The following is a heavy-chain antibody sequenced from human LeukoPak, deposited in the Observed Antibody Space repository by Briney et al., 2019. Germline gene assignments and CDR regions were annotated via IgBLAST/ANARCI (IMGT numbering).Heavy chain of an antibody. CDR1: GFTFSSFA. D-gene: IGHD2-2*01. Sequence: PGGSLRLSCAASGFTFSSFAMSWVRQAPGKGLEWVSAISGSGGSTYYADSVKGRFTIPRDNSKNPLFLQMNSLRAEDTAVYYCAKDRSCSGSSCNVGSWGQGTMVTVSS. V-gene: IGHV3-23*01. J-gene: IGHJ3*01. CDR3: AKDRSCSGSSCNVGS. CDR2: ISGSGGST.